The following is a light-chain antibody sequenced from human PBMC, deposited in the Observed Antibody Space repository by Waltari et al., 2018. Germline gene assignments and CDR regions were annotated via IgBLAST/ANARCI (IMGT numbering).Light chain of an antibody. Sequence: EIVMTQSPATLSMSPGERATLSCRASRYVGTSLAWYQQKPGPPPRLPIYDASARATGIPARFSGSGSGTEFTLTISSLQSEDFVVYYCQQYNYWPPAYSFGQGTKLEIK. V-gene: IGKV3-15*01. CDR2: DAS. CDR3: QQYNYWPPAYS. J-gene: IGKJ2*01. CDR1: RYVGTS.